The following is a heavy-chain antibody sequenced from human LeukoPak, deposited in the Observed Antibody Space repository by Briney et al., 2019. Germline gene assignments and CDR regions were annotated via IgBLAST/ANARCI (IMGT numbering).Heavy chain of an antibody. V-gene: IGHV4-39*01. CDR1: GGSISSSSYY. J-gene: IGHJ3*02. Sequence: KPSETLSLTCTDSGGSISSSSYYWGWIRQPPGKGLEWIGSIYYSGSTYYNPSLKSRVTISVDTSKNQFPLKLRSVTAADTAVYYCARLLTAAALTDAFDIWGQGTMVTVSS. CDR3: ARLLTAAALTDAFDI. D-gene: IGHD2-2*01. CDR2: IYYSGST.